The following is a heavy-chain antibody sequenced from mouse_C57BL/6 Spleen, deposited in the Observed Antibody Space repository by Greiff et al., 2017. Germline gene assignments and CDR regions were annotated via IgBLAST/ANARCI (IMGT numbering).Heavy chain of an antibody. V-gene: IGHV6-3*01. J-gene: IGHJ4*01. Sequence: EVKVVESGGGLVQPGGSMKLSCVASGFTFSNYWMNWVRQSPEKGLEWVAQIRLKSDNYATHYAESVKGRFTISRDDSKSSVYLQMNNLRAEDTGIYYCTADYSNYEGDAMDYWGQGTSVTVSS. CDR3: TADYSNYEGDAMDY. CDR2: IRLKSDNYAT. D-gene: IGHD2-5*01. CDR1: GFTFSNYW.